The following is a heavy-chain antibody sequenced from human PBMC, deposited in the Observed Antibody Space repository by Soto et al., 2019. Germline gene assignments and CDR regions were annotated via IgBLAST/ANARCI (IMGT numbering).Heavy chain of an antibody. CDR3: ARQWDY. CDR2: IYDSERT. Sequence: QVQLQESGPGLMKPSETLSLTCAVSGASIRSDYWSWIRQIPGRGLEWIGYIYDSERTNYNPSLRRRVTISADTSKNQFSLKVRSVTAADTAVYYCARQWDYWGQGILVTVSS. J-gene: IGHJ4*02. CDR1: GASIRSDY. V-gene: IGHV4-59*08.